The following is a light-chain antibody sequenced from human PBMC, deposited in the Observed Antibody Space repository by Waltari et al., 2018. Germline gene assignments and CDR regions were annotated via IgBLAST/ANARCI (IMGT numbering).Light chain of an antibody. CDR3: ALYMGSGIWV. J-gene: IGLJ3*02. V-gene: IGLV8-61*01. CDR2: KAN. Sequence: QTVVTQEPSLSVSPGGTVTLTCALSSGSLSTTSYATWYQQTPGQAPRPLVYKANARSAGVPDRFAGSILGNTAALTITGAQADDESDYYWALYMGSGIWVFGGGTRLTVL. CDR1: SGSLSTTSY.